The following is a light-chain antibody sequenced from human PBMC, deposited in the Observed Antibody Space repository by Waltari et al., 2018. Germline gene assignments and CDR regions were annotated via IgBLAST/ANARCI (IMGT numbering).Light chain of an antibody. CDR2: QDN. J-gene: IGLJ2*01. CDR3: QAWDSGSAV. V-gene: IGLV3-1*01. Sequence: SYELTQPPSVSVSPGQTASITCSGENLGDKYACWYQQKPGQSPVLVIYQDNKRPSGIPERFSGCNSGNTATLTISGTQALDEADYYCQAWDSGSAVFGGGTKLTVL. CDR1: NLGDKY.